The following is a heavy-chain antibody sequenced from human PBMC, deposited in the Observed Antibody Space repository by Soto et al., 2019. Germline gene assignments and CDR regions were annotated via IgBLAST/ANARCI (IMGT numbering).Heavy chain of an antibody. D-gene: IGHD6-19*01. CDR1: GGPFRDSY. CDR2: VNESGST. Sequence: QVQLQQWGAGLAKPSETLSLSCVVSGGPFRDSYWTWIRQSPGKGLEWIGEVNESGSTSYNPSLRSRVIITEGTSRKQFTLNLTSVPAADTAVYYCTRRRAVSVAVKRPWWFDAWGQGILVTVSS. CDR3: TRRRAVSVAVKRPWWFDA. V-gene: IGHV4-34*01. J-gene: IGHJ5*02.